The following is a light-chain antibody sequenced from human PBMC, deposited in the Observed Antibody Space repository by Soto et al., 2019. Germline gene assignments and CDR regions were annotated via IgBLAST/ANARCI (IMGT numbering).Light chain of an antibody. CDR1: QDISSS. CDR2: AAS. V-gene: IGKV1-39*01. J-gene: IGKJ1*01. CDR3: QQSYVTPWT. Sequence: DIQMTQSPSSLSASIGDRVTISCRASQDISSSLNWYQHKSGKAPKLLIYAASGLHSGVPSRFSGSGSGTDFTLTISSLQPEDFATYYCQQSYVTPWTFGQRTMADIK.